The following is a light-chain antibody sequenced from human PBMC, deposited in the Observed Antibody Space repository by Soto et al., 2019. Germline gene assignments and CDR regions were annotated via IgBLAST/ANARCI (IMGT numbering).Light chain of an antibody. V-gene: IGKV2-28*01. CDR3: MQALQTSYT. J-gene: IGKJ2*01. Sequence: DIVVTQSPLSLPVTPGEPASISCRSSQSLLHSNGYNYLDWYLQKPGQSPQLLIYLGSNRASGVPDRFSGSGSGTDFTLKISRVEAEDVGVYYCMQALQTSYTFGQGTKVDIK. CDR1: QSLLHSNGYNY. CDR2: LGS.